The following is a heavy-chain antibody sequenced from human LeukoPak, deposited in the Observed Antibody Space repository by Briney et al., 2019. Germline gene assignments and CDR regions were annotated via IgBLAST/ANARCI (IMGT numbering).Heavy chain of an antibody. Sequence: GESLKISCKGSGYSFTSYWIGWVRQAPGKGLEWVSAISGSGGSTYYADSVKGRFTISRDNSKNTLYLQMNSLRAEDTAVYYCAKLYSGHYFDYWGQGTLVTVSS. CDR3: AKLYSGHYFDY. D-gene: IGHD1-26*01. J-gene: IGHJ4*02. CDR2: ISGSGGST. CDR1: GYSFTSYW. V-gene: IGHV3-23*01.